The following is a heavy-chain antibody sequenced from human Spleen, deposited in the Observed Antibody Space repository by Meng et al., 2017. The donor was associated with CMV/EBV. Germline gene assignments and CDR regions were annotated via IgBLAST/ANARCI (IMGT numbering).Heavy chain of an antibody. D-gene: IGHD3-10*01. CDR1: GGSISSYY. V-gene: IGHV4-4*07. J-gene: IGHJ3*01. Sequence: GPLRLSCTVSGGSISSYYWSWIRQPAGKGLEWIGRIYTSGSTNYNPSLRSRLTISVDTSRNQISLILNSVTAADTAVYYCASRAGPDAFDVWGQGTMVTVSS. CDR2: IYTSGST. CDR3: ASRAGPDAFDV.